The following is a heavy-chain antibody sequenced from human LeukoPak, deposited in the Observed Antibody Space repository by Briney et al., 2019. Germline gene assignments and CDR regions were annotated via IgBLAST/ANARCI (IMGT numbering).Heavy chain of an antibody. J-gene: IGHJ4*02. CDR1: GGSFSGYY. V-gene: IGHV4-34*01. CDR3: ARVPRVRYYDSKGLDY. CDR2: INHSGST. D-gene: IGHD3-3*01. Sequence: SETLSLTCAVYGGSFSGYYWTWIRQPPGKGLEWIGEINHSGSTNYNPSLKSRVTISVDTSKNQFSLKLSSVTAADTAVYYCARVPRVRYYDSKGLDYWGQGTLVTVSS.